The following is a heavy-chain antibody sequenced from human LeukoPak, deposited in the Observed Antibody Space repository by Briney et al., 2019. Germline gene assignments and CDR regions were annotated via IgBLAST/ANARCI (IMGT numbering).Heavy chain of an antibody. J-gene: IGHJ6*02. CDR1: GYSFTSYW. V-gene: IGHV5-10-1*01. D-gene: IGHD5-18*01. CDR2: IDPSDSYT. Sequence: GESLKISCKGSGYSFTSYWISWVRQMPGKGLEWMGRIDPSDSYTNYGPSFQGHVTISADKSISTAYLQWSSLKASDTAMYYCARLKRWDTAMNNYYYYGMDVWGQGTTVTVSS. CDR3: ARLKRWDTAMNNYYYYGMDV.